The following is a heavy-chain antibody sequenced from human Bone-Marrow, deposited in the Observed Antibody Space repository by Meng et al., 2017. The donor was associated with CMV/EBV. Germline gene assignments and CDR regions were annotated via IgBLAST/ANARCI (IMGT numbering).Heavy chain of an antibody. CDR1: GFIFSDYY. CDR2: VSGSGRTM. Sequence: GESLKISCAASGFIFSDYYMSWIRQAPEKGLEWISYVSGSGRTMYSADSVNGRFSISRDNAKNSLYLQMNSLRAEDTAVYYCAREWELLSNDFWGQGTLVTVSS. J-gene: IGHJ4*02. V-gene: IGHV3-11*01. CDR3: AREWELLSNDF. D-gene: IGHD1-26*01.